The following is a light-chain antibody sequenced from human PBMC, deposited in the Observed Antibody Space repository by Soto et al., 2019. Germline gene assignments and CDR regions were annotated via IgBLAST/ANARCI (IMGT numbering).Light chain of an antibody. CDR2: EVS. J-gene: IGLJ1*01. CDR1: SSDVGSYNL. Sequence: QSVLTQPASVSGSPGPSITISCTGTSSDVGSYNLVSWYQQHPGKAPKLMIYEVSKRPSGVSNRFSGSKSGNTASLTISGLQAEDEADYYCCSYAVTSTYVFGTGTKVTVL. CDR3: CSYAVTSTYV. V-gene: IGLV2-23*02.